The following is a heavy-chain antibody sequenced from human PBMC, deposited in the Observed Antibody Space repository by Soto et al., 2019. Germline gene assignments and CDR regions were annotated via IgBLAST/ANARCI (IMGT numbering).Heavy chain of an antibody. CDR3: AKDVRGVLGSYYYGMDV. Sequence: GGSLRLSCAASGFTFSSYGMHWVCQAPGKGLEWVAVISYDGSNKYYADSVKGRFTISRDNSKNTLYLQMNSLRAEDTAVYYCAKDVRGVLGSYYYGMDVWGQGTTVTVS. J-gene: IGHJ6*02. V-gene: IGHV3-30*18. CDR1: GFTFSSYG. D-gene: IGHD3-10*02. CDR2: ISYDGSNK.